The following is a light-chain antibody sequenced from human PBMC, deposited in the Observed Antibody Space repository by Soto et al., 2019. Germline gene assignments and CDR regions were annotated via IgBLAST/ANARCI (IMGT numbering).Light chain of an antibody. CDR3: SAHSPGGTLQI. V-gene: IGLV2-14*01. CDR1: SGDIGGYDY. J-gene: IGLJ1*01. Sequence: QSVLTQPPSASGSPGQSVTISCTGTSGDIGGYDYVSWYQQHPGKAPKLIIYAVSVRTSGVSNRFSGSKSGNTASLTISGLQAEDEADYYCSAHSPGGTLQIFGRGTKLTVL. CDR2: AVS.